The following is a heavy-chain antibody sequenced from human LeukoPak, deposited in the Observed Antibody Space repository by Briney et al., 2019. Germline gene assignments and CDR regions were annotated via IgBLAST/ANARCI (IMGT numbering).Heavy chain of an antibody. CDR3: ARDPPSGGFDS. V-gene: IGHV3-48*01. J-gene: IGHJ4*02. CDR2: ISTSSSTI. D-gene: IGHD3-16*01. CDR1: GFSFSTYS. Sequence: GRSLRLSCAASGFSFSTYSMNWVRQAPGKGLEWVSYISTSSSTIYYADSVKGRFTISRDDAKNSLYLQMNSLRAEDTAVYYCARDPPSGGFDSWGQGTLVTVSS.